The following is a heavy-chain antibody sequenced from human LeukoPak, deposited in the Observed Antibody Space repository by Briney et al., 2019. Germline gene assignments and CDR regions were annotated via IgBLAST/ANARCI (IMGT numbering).Heavy chain of an antibody. CDR3: AKAKGLDPYNWFDP. J-gene: IGHJ5*02. V-gene: IGHV3-23*01. D-gene: IGHD6-6*01. Sequence: GGSLRLSCAASGFTFSSYSMNWVRQAPGKGLEWVSAISGGGGTTYYADSVKGRFTISRDNSKNTMFLQMNSLRAEDTAVYYCAKAKGLDPYNWFDPWGQGTLVTVSS. CDR1: GFTFSSYS. CDR2: ISGGGGTT.